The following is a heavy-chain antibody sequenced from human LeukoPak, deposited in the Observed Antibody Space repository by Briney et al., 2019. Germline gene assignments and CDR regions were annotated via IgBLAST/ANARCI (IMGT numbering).Heavy chain of an antibody. V-gene: IGHV1-2*02. CDR2: INPNSGGT. Sequence: ASVKVSCKASGYTFTDYYMHWVRQAPGQGLEWMGWINPNSGGTNYARNFQGRVTMTRDTSISTAYMELSRLRSDDTAVYYCARDERYTSGWYDEGGYYFDYWGQGTPVTVSS. J-gene: IGHJ4*02. D-gene: IGHD6-19*01. CDR3: ARDERYTSGWYDEGGYYFDY. CDR1: GYTFTDYY.